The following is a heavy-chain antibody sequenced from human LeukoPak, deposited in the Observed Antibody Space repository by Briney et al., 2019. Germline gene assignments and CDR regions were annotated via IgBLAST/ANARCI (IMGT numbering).Heavy chain of an antibody. Sequence: PGGSLRLSCAASGFTFSSYAMSWVRQAPGKGLEWVSAISGSGGSTYYADSVKGRFAISRDNSKNTLYLQMNSLRAEDTAVYYCASSRRSGSYYYYYYYMDVWGKGTTVTVSS. CDR3: ASSRRSGSYYYYYYYMDV. CDR1: GFTFSSYA. D-gene: IGHD1-26*01. CDR2: ISGSGGST. V-gene: IGHV3-23*01. J-gene: IGHJ6*03.